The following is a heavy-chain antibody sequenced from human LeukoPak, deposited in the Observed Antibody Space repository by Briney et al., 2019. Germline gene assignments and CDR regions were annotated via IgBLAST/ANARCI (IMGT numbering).Heavy chain of an antibody. J-gene: IGHJ4*02. D-gene: IGHD2-21*02. CDR2: ISGSGGST. CDR1: GFTFSSYA. CDR3: AKDSSYCGGDCFPIYYFDY. Sequence: PGGSLRLSCAASGFTFSSYAMSWVRQAPGKGLEWVSAISGSGGSTYYADSVKGRFTISRDNSKNTLYLQMNSLRAEDTAVYYCAKDSSYCGGDCFPIYYFDYWGQGTLVTVSS. V-gene: IGHV3-23*01.